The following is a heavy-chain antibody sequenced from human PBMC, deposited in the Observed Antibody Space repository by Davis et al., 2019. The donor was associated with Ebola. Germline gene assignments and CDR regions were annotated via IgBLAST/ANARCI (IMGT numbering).Heavy chain of an antibody. V-gene: IGHV4-34*01. CDR2: INYSGST. CDR1: GGSFSGYY. CDR3: ARDGHNYSYFDF. D-gene: IGHD5-24*01. Sequence: MPSETLSLTCAVYGGSFSGYYRTWIRQPPGKGLEWIGEINYSGSTNYNPSLKSRVTISIDTSKNQLSLKLNSVTAADTAVYYCARDGHNYSYFDFWGQGTLVTVSS. J-gene: IGHJ4*02.